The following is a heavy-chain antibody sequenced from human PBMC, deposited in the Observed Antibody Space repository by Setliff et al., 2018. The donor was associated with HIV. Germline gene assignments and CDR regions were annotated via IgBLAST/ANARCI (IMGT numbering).Heavy chain of an antibody. CDR2: IYTNGRT. J-gene: IGHJ3*02. CDR1: GDPISRDFYY. V-gene: IGHV4-61*09. Sequence: SETLSLTCTVSGDPISRDFYYWNWIRQPAGKGLECIGHIYTNGRTHYNPSRKSRVTISMDTSKNQFSLKLSSVTAADTAVYYCARNDAFDSWGQGTLVTVSS. CDR3: ARNDAFDS.